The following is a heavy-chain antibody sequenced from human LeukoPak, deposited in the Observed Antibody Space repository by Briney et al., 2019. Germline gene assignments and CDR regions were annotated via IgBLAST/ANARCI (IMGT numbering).Heavy chain of an antibody. CDR1: GGSISTYY. CDR2: IYHSGST. J-gene: IGHJ1*01. V-gene: IGHV4-59*01. D-gene: IGHD6-6*01. Sequence: SETLSLTCTVSGGSISTYYWNWIRQPPGKGLEWIGYIYHSGSTNYNPSLQSRVTISVDTSKNQISLNLNSVTAADTAVYYCARGGAARLHFQNWGQGTLVTVSS. CDR3: ARGGAARLHFQN.